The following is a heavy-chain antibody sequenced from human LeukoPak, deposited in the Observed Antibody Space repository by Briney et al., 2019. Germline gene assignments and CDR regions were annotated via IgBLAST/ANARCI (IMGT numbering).Heavy chain of an antibody. CDR3: ARVVGPYYYYMDV. CDR1: GGSFSGYY. V-gene: IGHV4-34*01. CDR2: VNHSGST. J-gene: IGHJ6*03. D-gene: IGHD2-2*01. Sequence: SETLSLTCAVYGGSFSGYYWSWIRQPPGKGLEWIGEVNHSGSTNYNPSLKSRVTISVDTSKNQFSLKLSSVTAADTAVYYCARVVGPYYYYMDVWGKGTTVTVSS.